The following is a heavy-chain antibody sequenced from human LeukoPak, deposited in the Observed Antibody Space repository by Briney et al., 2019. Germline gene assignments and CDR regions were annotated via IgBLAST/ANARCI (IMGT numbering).Heavy chain of an antibody. CDR1: GFTFSTYA. Sequence: GGSLRLSCAASGFTFSTYAMHWVRQAPGKGPEWVAIISYDGNNEYYADSVRGRFTISRDNSKNTLSLQMISLRVEDTAVYYCARGRYYLDNWGQGTLVTVSS. D-gene: IGHD3-10*01. V-gene: IGHV3-30*04. CDR3: ARGRYYLDN. J-gene: IGHJ4*02. CDR2: ISYDGNNE.